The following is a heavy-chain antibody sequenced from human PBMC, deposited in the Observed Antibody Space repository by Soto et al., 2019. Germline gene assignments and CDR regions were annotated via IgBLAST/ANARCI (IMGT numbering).Heavy chain of an antibody. Sequence: QVQLVQAGAEVKKPGSSVKVSCKASGGTFSSYHISCVRQAPGQGLEWLGGIIPVLGTANYAQTFRDRVTITADESTTPAYMDLSRLRSEDTAVYYCARGPSNYAPLTGYPAYYFDSWGQGTLVTVSS. CDR2: IIPVLGTA. D-gene: IGHD3-9*01. J-gene: IGHJ4*02. CDR1: GGTFSSYH. V-gene: IGHV1-69*11. CDR3: ARGPSNYAPLTGYPAYYFDS.